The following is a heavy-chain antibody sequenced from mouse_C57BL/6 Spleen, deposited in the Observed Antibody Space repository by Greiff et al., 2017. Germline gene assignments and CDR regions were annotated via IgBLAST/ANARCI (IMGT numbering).Heavy chain of an antibody. V-gene: IGHV1-22*01. CDR1: GYTFTDYN. Sequence: DVKLVESGPELVKPGASVKMSCKASGYTFTDYNMHWVKQSHGKSLEWIGYINPNNGGTSYNQKFKGKATLTVNKSSSTAYMELRSLTSEDSAVYYCARLDDPYYFDYWGQGTTLTVSS. CDR2: INPNNGGT. CDR3: ARLDDPYYFDY. D-gene: IGHD2-3*01. J-gene: IGHJ2*01.